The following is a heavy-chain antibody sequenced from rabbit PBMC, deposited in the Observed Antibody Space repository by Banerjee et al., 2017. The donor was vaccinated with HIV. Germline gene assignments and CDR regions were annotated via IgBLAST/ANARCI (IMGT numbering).Heavy chain of an antibody. D-gene: IGHD1-1*01. CDR2: IESGDGNT. Sequence: QEQLEESGGDLVKPEGSLKLSCKASGFTLSSYWMCWVRQAPGKGLEWIGCIESGDGNTYYASWVNGRFSISKTSSTTVTLQMPSLTAADTATYFCARGDTTGIGYYNLWGPGTLVTVS. J-gene: IGHJ4*01. CDR1: GFTLSSYW. V-gene: IGHV1S45*01. CDR3: ARGDTTGIGYYNL.